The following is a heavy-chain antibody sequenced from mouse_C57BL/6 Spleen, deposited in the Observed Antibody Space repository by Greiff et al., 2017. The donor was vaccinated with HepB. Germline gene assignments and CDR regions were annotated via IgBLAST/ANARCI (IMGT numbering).Heavy chain of an antibody. CDR1: GFTFSDYY. Sequence: EVKVVESEGGLVQPGSSMKLSCTASGFTFSDYYMAWVRQVPEKGLEWVANINYDGSSTYYLDSLKSRFIISRDNAKNILYLQMSSLKSEDTATYYCAQLGRGDAMDYWGQGTSVTVSS. CDR3: AQLGRGDAMDY. D-gene: IGHD4-1*02. CDR2: INYDGSST. V-gene: IGHV5-16*01. J-gene: IGHJ4*01.